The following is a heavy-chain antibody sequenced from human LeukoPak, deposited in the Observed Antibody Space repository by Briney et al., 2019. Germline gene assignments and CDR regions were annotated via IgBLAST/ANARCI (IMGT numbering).Heavy chain of an antibody. CDR2: IDPSDSYT. CDR1: GYSFTSYW. Sequence: GESLKISCKGSGYSFTSYWICWVRQMPGKGLGWMGRIDPSDSYTNYSPSFQGHVTISADKSISTAYLQWSSLKASDTAMYYCARREGDWFDPWGQGTLVTVSS. CDR3: ARREGDWFDP. V-gene: IGHV5-10-1*01. J-gene: IGHJ5*02.